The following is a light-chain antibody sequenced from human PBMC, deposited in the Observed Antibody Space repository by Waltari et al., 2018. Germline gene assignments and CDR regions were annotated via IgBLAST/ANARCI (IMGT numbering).Light chain of an antibody. Sequence: DIVMTQSPDSLTVSPGERPTINCRSSQSVSDHVNNKNYLAWYRQKPGQTPKLLISWASTREFGVPDRFSGSGSGTEFTLTISSLQPEDVAVYYCQQYYNTPPTFGQGTKVEIK. V-gene: IGKV4-1*01. J-gene: IGKJ1*01. CDR2: WAS. CDR3: QQYYNTPPT. CDR1: QSVSDHVNNKNY.